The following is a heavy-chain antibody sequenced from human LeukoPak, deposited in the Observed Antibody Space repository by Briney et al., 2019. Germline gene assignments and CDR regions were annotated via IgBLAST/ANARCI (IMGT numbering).Heavy chain of an antibody. CDR3: ARAGADDAFDI. J-gene: IGHJ3*02. CDR1: GGSISSYY. Sequence: PSETLSLTCTVFGGSISSYYWSWIRQPPGKGLEWIGYIYYSGSTNYNPSLKSRVTISVDTSKNQFSLKLSSVTAADTAVYYCARAGADDAFDIWGQGTMVTVSS. V-gene: IGHV4-59*01. CDR2: IYYSGST. D-gene: IGHD3-10*01.